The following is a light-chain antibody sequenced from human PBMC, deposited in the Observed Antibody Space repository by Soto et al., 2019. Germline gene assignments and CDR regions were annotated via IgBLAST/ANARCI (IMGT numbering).Light chain of an antibody. CDR3: CSYAGSYTLGV. CDR1: SSDVGGYNL. Sequence: QSVLTQPASASGSPRQSIIISCTGTSSDVGGYNLVSWYQHPPGKVPKLIIYEGSKRPSGVSNRFTGSRSGNTASLTISGLQAEDEADYYCCSYAGSYTLGVFGTGTKLTVL. V-gene: IGLV2-23*01. J-gene: IGLJ1*01. CDR2: EGS.